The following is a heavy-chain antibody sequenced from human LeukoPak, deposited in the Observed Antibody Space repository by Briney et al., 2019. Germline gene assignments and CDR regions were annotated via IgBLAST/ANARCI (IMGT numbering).Heavy chain of an antibody. CDR3: ARAITFGGVIARFHEYYYYMDV. CDR1: GYTFTGYH. V-gene: IGHV1-18*04. CDR2: MNPNSGNT. D-gene: IGHD3-16*02. Sequence: ASVKVSCKASGYTFTGYHMHWVRQAPGQGLEWMGWMNPNSGNTGYAQKLQGRVTMTTDTSTSTAYMELRSLRSDDTAVYYCARAITFGGVIARFHEYYYYMDVWGKGTTVTVSS. J-gene: IGHJ6*03.